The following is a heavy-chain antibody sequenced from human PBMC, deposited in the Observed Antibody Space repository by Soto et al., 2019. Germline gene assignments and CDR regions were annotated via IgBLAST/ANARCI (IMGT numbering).Heavy chain of an antibody. D-gene: IGHD6-6*01. CDR1: GGSISSYY. J-gene: IGHJ5*02. Sequence: XETLSLTCTGSGGSISSYYWSWIRQPPGKGLEWIGYIYYSGSTTYNPSLKSRVTISVDTSKNQFYLKLSSVTAADTAVYYCARVTARWFDPWGRGTLVTVSS. CDR2: IYYSGST. V-gene: IGHV4-59*01. CDR3: ARVTARWFDP.